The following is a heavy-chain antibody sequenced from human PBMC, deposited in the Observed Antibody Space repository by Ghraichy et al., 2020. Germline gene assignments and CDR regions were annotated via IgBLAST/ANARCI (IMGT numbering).Heavy chain of an antibody. CDR3: ATGDSGIYPKRNYFNY. CDR1: GFTFSTYT. Sequence: GGSLRLSCAASGFTFSTYTMSWVRQAPGKGLEWVSAFGGSAGPRSTYYADSVKGRFTISRDNSMNTVYLQINSLRVEDTAVYYCATGDSGIYPKRNYFNYWGQGTLVTVSS. V-gene: IGHV3-23*01. D-gene: IGHD1-26*01. CDR2: FGGSAGPRST. J-gene: IGHJ4*02.